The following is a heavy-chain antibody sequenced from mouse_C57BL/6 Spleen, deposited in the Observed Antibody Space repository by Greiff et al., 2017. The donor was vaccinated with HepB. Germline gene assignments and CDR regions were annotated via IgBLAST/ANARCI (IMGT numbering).Heavy chain of an antibody. Sequence: VQLQQSGPELVKPGASVKISCKASGYSFTSYYIHWVKQRPGQGLEWIGWIYPGSGNTKYNEKFKGKATLTADTSSSTAYMQLSSLTSEDSAVYYCARETTVPFAYWGQGTLVTVSA. D-gene: IGHD1-1*01. V-gene: IGHV1-66*01. CDR2: IYPGSGNT. CDR3: ARETTVPFAY. J-gene: IGHJ3*01. CDR1: GYSFTSYY.